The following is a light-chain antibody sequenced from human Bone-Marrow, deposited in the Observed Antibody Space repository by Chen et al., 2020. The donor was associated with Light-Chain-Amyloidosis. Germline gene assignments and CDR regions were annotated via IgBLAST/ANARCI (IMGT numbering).Light chain of an antibody. Sequence: SYVLTQPSSVSVAPGQPATLACGGNNIGSTSVHWYQQTPGQAPLLVVYVDSDRPSGIPERLSGSNSGNTATLTISRVEAGDEADYYCQVWDRSSDRPVFGGGTKLTVL. CDR3: QVWDRSSDRPV. J-gene: IGLJ3*02. CDR1: NIGSTS. CDR2: VDS. V-gene: IGLV3-21*02.